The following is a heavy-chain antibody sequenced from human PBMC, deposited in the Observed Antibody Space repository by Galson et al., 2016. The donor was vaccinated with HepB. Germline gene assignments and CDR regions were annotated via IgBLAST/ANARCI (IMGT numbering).Heavy chain of an antibody. D-gene: IGHD3-10*01. CDR2: IYHSGSA. J-gene: IGHJ4*02. CDR1: GYSISSRRW. Sequence: SETLSLTCAVSGYSISSRRWWHWVRQPPGKGLEWIGEIYHSGSAYYNPSLKSRVTISVDESNNQFSLKIDSVTAADTAVYFCARSISPYIGDYFDSWGQGTLVTVSS. CDR3: ARSISPYIGDYFDS. V-gene: IGHV4-4*02.